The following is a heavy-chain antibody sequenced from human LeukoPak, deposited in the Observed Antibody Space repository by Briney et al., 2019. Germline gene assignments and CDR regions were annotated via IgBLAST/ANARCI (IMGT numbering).Heavy chain of an antibody. CDR1: GFTFSSYA. Sequence: SGGSLRLSCAASGFTFSSYAMSWVRQAPGKGLEWVSAISGSGGSTYYADSVKGRFTISRDNSKNTLYLQMNSLGAEDTAVYYCAKGDGYNYFYYYYYGMDVWGQGTTVTVSS. J-gene: IGHJ6*02. V-gene: IGHV3-23*01. CDR3: AKGDGYNYFYYYYYGMDV. D-gene: IGHD5-24*01. CDR2: ISGSGGST.